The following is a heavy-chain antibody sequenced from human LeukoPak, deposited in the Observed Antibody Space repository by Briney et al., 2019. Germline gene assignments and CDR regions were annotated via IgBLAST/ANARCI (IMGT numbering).Heavy chain of an antibody. CDR1: GFTFSSYG. J-gene: IGHJ4*02. D-gene: IGHD1-26*01. CDR2: IRYDGSNK. CDR3: AKDRNSGSLHY. Sequence: GGSLRLSCAASGFTFSSYGMHWVRQAPGKGLEWVAFIRYDGSNKYYADSVKGRFTISRDNSKNTLYLQMNSLRAEDTAVYYCAKDRNSGSLHYWGQGTLVTVSS. V-gene: IGHV3-30*02.